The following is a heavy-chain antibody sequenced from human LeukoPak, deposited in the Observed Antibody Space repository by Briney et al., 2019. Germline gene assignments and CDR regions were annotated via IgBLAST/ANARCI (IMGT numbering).Heavy chain of an antibody. J-gene: IGHJ3*02. D-gene: IGHD3-22*01. Sequence: ASVKVSCKASGYTFTGYYMHWVRQAPGQGLEWMGSINPNSGGTNYAQKFQGRVTMTRDTSISTAYMEPSRLRSDDTAVYYCARDPPNYYDTDAFDIWGQGTMVTVSS. CDR2: INPNSGGT. CDR3: ARDPPNYYDTDAFDI. CDR1: GYTFTGYY. V-gene: IGHV1-2*02.